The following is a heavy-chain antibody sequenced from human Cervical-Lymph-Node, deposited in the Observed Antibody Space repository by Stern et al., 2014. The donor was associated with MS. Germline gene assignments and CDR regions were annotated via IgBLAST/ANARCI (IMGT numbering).Heavy chain of an antibody. J-gene: IGHJ4*02. Sequence: QLQLQESGPGLVKPSETLSLTCAVSGVSVSTTAYHWSWVRQPPGKGLEWIGHVLNGVTINYNPSHRSRVAISLDMSKNEVSLKLTSVTAADTAVYYCARGPDNRKLGYWGQGTLVSVSS. V-gene: IGHV4-61*08. CDR3: ARGPDNRKLGY. D-gene: IGHD1-14*01. CDR1: GVSVSTTAYH. CDR2: VLNGVTI.